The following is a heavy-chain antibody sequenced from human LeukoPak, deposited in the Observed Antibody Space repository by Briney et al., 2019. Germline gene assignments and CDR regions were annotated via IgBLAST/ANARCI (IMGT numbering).Heavy chain of an antibody. CDR2: IYSGGST. J-gene: IGHJ6*03. Sequence: GGSMRLSCAASGFTASSNYMSWVRQAPGKGLEWVSVIYSGGSTYYADSVKGRFTISRDNSKNTLYLQMNSLRAEDTAVYYCARGSRITIFGVVHYYMDVWGKGTTVTVSS. V-gene: IGHV3-66*02. CDR1: GFTASSNY. CDR3: ARGSRITIFGVVHYYMDV. D-gene: IGHD3-3*01.